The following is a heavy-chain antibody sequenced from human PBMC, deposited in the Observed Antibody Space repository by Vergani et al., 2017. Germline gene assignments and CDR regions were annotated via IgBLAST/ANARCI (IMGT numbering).Heavy chain of an antibody. V-gene: IGHV4-39*01. CDR2: IYYSGST. J-gene: IGHJ3*02. CDR3: ARRPWSYYDAFDI. CDR1: GGSISSSSYY. D-gene: IGHD1-26*01. Sequence: QLQLQESGPGLVKPSETLSLTCTVSGGSISSSSYYWGWIRQPPGKGLAWIGSIYYSGSTYYNPSLKSRVTISVDTSKNQFSLKLSSVTAADTAVYYCARRPWSYYDAFDIWGQGTMVTVSS.